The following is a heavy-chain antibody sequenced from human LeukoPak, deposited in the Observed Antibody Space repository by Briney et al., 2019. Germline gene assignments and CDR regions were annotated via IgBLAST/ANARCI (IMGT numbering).Heavy chain of an antibody. CDR3: ARHQLPEWFLPGGYNWFDP. V-gene: IGHV4-39*01. J-gene: IGHJ5*02. Sequence: PSETLSLTCTVSGGAISSSSYYWGWIRQPPGKGREWIGIIYYIGTTYYNPSLKSRVTISVDTSKNQFSLKLSSETAADTAVYYCARHQLPEWFLPGGYNWFDPWGQGTLVTVSS. CDR2: IYYIGTT. CDR1: GGAISSSSYY. D-gene: IGHD3-3*01.